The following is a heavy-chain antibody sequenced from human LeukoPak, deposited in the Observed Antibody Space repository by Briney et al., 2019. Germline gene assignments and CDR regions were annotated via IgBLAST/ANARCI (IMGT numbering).Heavy chain of an antibody. D-gene: IGHD2-2*01. Sequence: ASVKVSCKASGYTFTGYYMHWVRQAPGQGFEWMGWINPNSGGTNYAQKFQGRVTMTRDTSISTAYMELSRLRSDDTAVYYCARDRGLARYCSSSCFDYWGQGTLVTVSS. CDR3: ARDRGLARYCSSSCFDY. V-gene: IGHV1-2*02. J-gene: IGHJ4*02. CDR2: INPNSGGT. CDR1: GYTFTGYY.